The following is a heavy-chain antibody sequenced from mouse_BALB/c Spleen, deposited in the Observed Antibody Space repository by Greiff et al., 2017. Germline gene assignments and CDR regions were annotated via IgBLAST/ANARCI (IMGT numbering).Heavy chain of an antibody. Sequence: EVQLVESGGGLVKPGGSLKLSCAASGFTFSDYYMYWVRQTPEKRLEWVATISDGGSYTYYPDSVKGRFTISRDNAKNNLYLQMSSLKSEDTAMYYCARGTVFDYWGQGTTLTVSS. J-gene: IGHJ2*01. CDR1: GFTFSDYY. V-gene: IGHV5-4*02. CDR2: ISDGGSYT. CDR3: ARGTVFDY. D-gene: IGHD4-1*01.